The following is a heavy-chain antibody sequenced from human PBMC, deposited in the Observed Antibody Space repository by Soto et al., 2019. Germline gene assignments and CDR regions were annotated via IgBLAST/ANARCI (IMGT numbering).Heavy chain of an antibody. CDR2: INHSGST. D-gene: IGHD2-15*01. V-gene: IGHV4-34*01. J-gene: IGHJ6*02. CDR3: ARGLGCSGGSCSAYGMDV. CDR1: GGSFSGYY. Sequence: QVQLQQWGAGLLKPSETLSLTCAVYGGSFSGYYWSWIRQPPGKGLEWIGEINHSGSTNYNPSLKSRVTISVDTSKNQFSLKLSSVTAADTAVYYCARGLGCSGGSCSAYGMDVWGQGTTVTVSS.